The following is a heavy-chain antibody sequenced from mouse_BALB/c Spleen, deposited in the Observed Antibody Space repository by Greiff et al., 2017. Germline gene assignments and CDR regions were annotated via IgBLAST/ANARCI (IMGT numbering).Heavy chain of an antibody. V-gene: IGHV1-14*01. CDR2: INPYNDGT. Sequence: EVQVVESGPELVKPGASVKMSCKASGYTFTSYVMHWVKQKPGQGLEWIGYINPYNDGTKYNEKFKGKATLTSDKSSSTAYMELSSLTSEDSAVYYCASTGSYYFDYWGQGTTLTVSS. J-gene: IGHJ2*01. CDR3: ASTGSYYFDY. D-gene: IGHD4-1*01. CDR1: GYTFTSYV.